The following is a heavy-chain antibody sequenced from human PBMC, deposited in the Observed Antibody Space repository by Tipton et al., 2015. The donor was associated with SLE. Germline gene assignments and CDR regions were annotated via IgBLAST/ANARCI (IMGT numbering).Heavy chain of an antibody. CDR1: GYSISSGYY. D-gene: IGHD1-26*01. CDR3: ARDPLGWELRTDWYFDL. V-gene: IGHV4-38-2*02. J-gene: IGHJ2*01. Sequence: LSLTCAVSGYSISSGYYWGWIRQPPGKGLEWIGNIYRSGSTYYNPSLKSRVTISVDTSKNQFSLKLTYVTAADTAVYYCARDPLGWELRTDWYFDLWGRGTLVTVSS. CDR2: IYRSGST.